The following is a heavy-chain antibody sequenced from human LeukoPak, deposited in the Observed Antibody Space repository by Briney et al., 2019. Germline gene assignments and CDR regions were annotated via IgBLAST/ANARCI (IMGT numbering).Heavy chain of an antibody. V-gene: IGHV4-34*01. CDR3: ARGSERIVVVPAAGPNWFDP. J-gene: IGHJ5*02. D-gene: IGHD2-2*01. Sequence: SETLSLTCAVYGGSSSGYYWSWIRQPPGKGLEWIGEINHSGSTNYNPSLKSRVTISVDTSKNQFSLKLSSVTAADTAVYYCARGSERIVVVPAAGPNWFDPWGQGTLVTVSS. CDR2: INHSGST. CDR1: GGSSSGYY.